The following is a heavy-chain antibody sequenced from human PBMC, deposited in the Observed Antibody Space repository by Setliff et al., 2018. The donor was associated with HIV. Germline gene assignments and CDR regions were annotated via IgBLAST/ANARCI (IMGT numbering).Heavy chain of an antibody. J-gene: IGHJ6*03. V-gene: IGHV4-34*01. CDR1: GGSFSGYY. Sequence: SETLSLTCAVYGGSFSGYYWSWIRQPPGKGLEWIGEINHSGSTNYNPSLRSRVTISVDTSSNQFSLKLSSVTAADTAVYYCARDYYDDSYYRPGIYYYYYMDVWGKGTTVTVS. CDR2: INHSGST. CDR3: ARDYYDDSYYRPGIYYYYYMDV. D-gene: IGHD3-10*01.